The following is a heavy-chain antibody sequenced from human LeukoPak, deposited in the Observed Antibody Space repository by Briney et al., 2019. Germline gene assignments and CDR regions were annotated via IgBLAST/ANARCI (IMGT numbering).Heavy chain of an antibody. CDR1: GYTFTGYY. CDR3: ARGVRYGSGSYFY. J-gene: IGHJ4*02. CDR2: MNPNSGNT. V-gene: IGHV1-8*02. Sequence: ASVKVSCKASGYTFTGYYMHWVRQATGQGLEWMGWMNPNSGNTGYAQKFQGRVTMTRNTSISTAYMELSSLRSEDTAVYYCARGVRYGSGSYFYWGQGTLVTVSS. D-gene: IGHD3-10*01.